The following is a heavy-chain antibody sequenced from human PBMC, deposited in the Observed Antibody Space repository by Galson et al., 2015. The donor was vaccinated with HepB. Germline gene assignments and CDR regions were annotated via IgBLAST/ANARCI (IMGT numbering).Heavy chain of an antibody. CDR3: AREGLRHGAIDI. V-gene: IGHV3-11*06. Sequence: SLRLSCAASGFTFSDYYVNWMRQAPGKGLEWVSYITSSSLFTEYADSVKGRVTISRDNGANSLFLQMNSLRPEDTAVYYCAREGLRHGAIDIWGQGTMVTVSP. D-gene: IGHD3/OR15-3a*01. CDR1: GFTFSDYY. J-gene: IGHJ3*02. CDR2: ITSSSLFT.